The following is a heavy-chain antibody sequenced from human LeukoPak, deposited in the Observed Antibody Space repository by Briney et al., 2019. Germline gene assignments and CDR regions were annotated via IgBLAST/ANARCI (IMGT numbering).Heavy chain of an antibody. Sequence: ASVKVSCKASGYTLTDYYMHWVRQAPGQGLEWMGIINPSGGSTSYAQKFQGRVTMTRDTSTSTVYMELSSLRSEDTAVYYCATVTAAAGLYYFDYWGQGTLVTVSS. CDR3: ATVTAAAGLYYFDY. J-gene: IGHJ4*02. CDR1: GYTLTDYY. V-gene: IGHV1-46*01. D-gene: IGHD6-13*01. CDR2: INPSGGST.